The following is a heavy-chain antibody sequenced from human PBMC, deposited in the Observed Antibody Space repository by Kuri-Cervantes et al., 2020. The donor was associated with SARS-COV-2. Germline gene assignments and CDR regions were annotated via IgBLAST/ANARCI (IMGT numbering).Heavy chain of an antibody. J-gene: IGHJ6*02. Sequence: ASVKVSCKASGYTFTSYAMNWVRQAPGQGLEWMGIINPSGGSTSYAQKFQGRVTMTRDTSTSTAYMELRSLRSDDTAVYYCARDVRFGALWFGELSPLYYYGMDVWGQGTTVTVSS. CDR2: INPSGGST. V-gene: IGHV1-46*01. CDR1: GYTFTSYA. CDR3: ARDVRFGALWFGELSPLYYYGMDV. D-gene: IGHD3-10*01.